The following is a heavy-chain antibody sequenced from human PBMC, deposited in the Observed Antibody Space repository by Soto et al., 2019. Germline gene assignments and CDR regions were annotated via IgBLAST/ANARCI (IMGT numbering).Heavy chain of an antibody. CDR1: GFTFSSYS. J-gene: IGHJ4*02. V-gene: IGHV3-21*01. CDR2: ISSSSYI. CDR3: ARITYYYDSSGS. Sequence: PGGSLRLSCAASGFTFSSYSMNWVRQAPGKGLEWVSSISSSSYIYYADSVKGRFTISRDNAKNSLYLQMNSLRAEDTAVYYCARITYYYDSSGSWGQGTLVTVSS. D-gene: IGHD3-22*01.